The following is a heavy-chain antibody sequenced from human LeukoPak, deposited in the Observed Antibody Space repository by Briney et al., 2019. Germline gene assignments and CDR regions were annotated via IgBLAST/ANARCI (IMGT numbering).Heavy chain of an antibody. CDR1: GFTFSSYE. CDR2: ISSSGSTI. CDR3: ARDNAPLVGATSYYGMDV. Sequence: GGSLRLSCAASGFTFSSYEMNWLRQAPGKGLEGVSYISSSGSTIYYADSVEGRFTISRDNAKNSLYLQMNSLRAEDTAVYYCARDNAPLVGATSYYGMDVWGQGTTVTVSS. J-gene: IGHJ6*02. D-gene: IGHD1-26*01. V-gene: IGHV3-48*03.